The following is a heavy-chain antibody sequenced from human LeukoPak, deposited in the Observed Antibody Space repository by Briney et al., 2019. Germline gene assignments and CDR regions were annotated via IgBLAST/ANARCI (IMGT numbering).Heavy chain of an antibody. J-gene: IGHJ4*02. V-gene: IGHV4-59*01. CDR1: GGSFSGYY. CDR2: IYYSGST. Sequence: SETLSLTCAVYGGSFSGYYWSWIRQPPGKGLEWIGYIYYSGSTNYNPSLKSRVTISVDTSKNQFSLKLSSVTAADTAVYYCARGLGPEMYYFDYWGQGTLVTVSS. CDR3: ARGLGPEMYYFDY.